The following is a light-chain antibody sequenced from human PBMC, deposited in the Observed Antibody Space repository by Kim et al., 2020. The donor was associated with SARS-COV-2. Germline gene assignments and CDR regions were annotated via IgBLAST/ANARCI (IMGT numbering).Light chain of an antibody. V-gene: IGKV4-1*01. CDR1: QSILYRSNNKNH. CDR2: WAS. CDR3: QQYFGTPLT. Sequence: ATINCKSSQSILYRSNNKNHLAWYHQKPGQPPKLLIYWASTRESGVPDRFSGGGSGTEFTLTISSLQAEDVAVYYCQQYFGTPLTFGPGTKVDIK. J-gene: IGKJ3*01.